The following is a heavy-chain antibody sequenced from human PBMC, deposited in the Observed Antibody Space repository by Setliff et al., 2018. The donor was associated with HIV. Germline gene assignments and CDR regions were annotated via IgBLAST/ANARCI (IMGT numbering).Heavy chain of an antibody. CDR2: IYYSGST. Sequence: LSLTCAVSGDSISASYWNWIRQFPGGGLEWIGYIYYSGSTKYNPSLKRRVTISIDKSRKYFSLKLPSVTAADTAMYFCTKGRLGQADYWGQGTLVTVSS. CDR1: GDSISASY. D-gene: IGHD4-17*01. V-gene: IGHV4-59*01. CDR3: TKGRLGQADY. J-gene: IGHJ4*02.